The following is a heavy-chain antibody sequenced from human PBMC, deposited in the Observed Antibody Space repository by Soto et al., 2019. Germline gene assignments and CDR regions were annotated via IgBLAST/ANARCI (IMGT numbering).Heavy chain of an antibody. Sequence: SVKVSCKASGGTFSSYGISWVRQAPGQGLEWMGGIIPIFGTANYAQKFQGRVTITADESTSTAYMELSSLRSEDTAVYYCARDQLTTLGVVAGPFDYWGQGTLVTVSS. CDR2: IIPIFGTA. CDR1: GGTFSSYG. J-gene: IGHJ4*02. D-gene: IGHD6-19*01. CDR3: ARDQLTTLGVVAGPFDY. V-gene: IGHV1-69*13.